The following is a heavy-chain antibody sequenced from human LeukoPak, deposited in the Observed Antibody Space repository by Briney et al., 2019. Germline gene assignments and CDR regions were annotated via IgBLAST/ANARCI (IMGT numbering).Heavy chain of an antibody. V-gene: IGHV3-15*01. CDR1: GLGVSDAW. Sequence: GGSLRLSCAASGLGVSDAWMSWVRQPPGKGPEWVGRIKSKTDGGTTDYVASVKGRFTISRDDSKNTLYLQMNSLKTEDTAVYYCTGPLDWGRGTLVIVSS. CDR2: IKSKTDGGTT. J-gene: IGHJ4*02. CDR3: TGPLD.